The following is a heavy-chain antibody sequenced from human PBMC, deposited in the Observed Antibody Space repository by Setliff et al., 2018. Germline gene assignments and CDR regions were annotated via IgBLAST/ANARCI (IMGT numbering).Heavy chain of an antibody. CDR1: GDSIRRSTYY. V-gene: IGHV4-39*01. CDR3: ARRVPSGYYGYSFDF. D-gene: IGHD3-22*01. Sequence: PSETLSLTCTVSGDSIRRSTYYWGWIRQSPGKGLDWIATVDHSGNAFYNPSLKSRVNISVDTSKNQVSLRLNSVSAADTAVYFCARRVPSGYYGYSFDFWGQGTLVTVSS. CDR2: VDHSGNA. J-gene: IGHJ4*02.